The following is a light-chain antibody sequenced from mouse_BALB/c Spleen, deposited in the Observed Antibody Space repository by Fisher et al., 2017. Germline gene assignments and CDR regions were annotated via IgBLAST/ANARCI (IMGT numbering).Light chain of an antibody. J-gene: IGKJ5*01. CDR2: ATS. CDR1: SSVSY. V-gene: IGKV4-72*01. CDR3: QQRSSYPPIT. Sequence: IVITQTTAIMSASPGEKVTMTCRASSSVSYMHWYQQKPGSSPKPWIYATSNLASGVPARFSGSGSGTSYSLTISRMEAEDAATYYCQQRSSYPPITFGAGTKLELK.